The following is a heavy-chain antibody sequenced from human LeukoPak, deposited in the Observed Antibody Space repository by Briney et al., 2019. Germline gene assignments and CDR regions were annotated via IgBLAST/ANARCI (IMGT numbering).Heavy chain of an antibody. V-gene: IGHV1-2*02. D-gene: IGHD3-22*01. CDR1: GYTFTGYY. CDR3: ARLYYDSSGKRAYYYGMDV. Sequence: ASVKVSCKASGYTFTGYYMHWVRQAPGQGLEWMGWINPNSGGTNYAQKFQGRVTMTRDTSISTAYMELSRLRSDDTAAYYCARLYYDSSGKRAYYYGMDVWGQGTTVTVSS. CDR2: INPNSGGT. J-gene: IGHJ6*02.